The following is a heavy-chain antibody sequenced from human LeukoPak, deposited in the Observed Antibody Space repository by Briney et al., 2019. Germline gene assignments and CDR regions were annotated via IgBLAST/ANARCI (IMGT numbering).Heavy chain of an antibody. CDR1: GFTFSSYS. CDR2: ISSSSSTI. CDR3: ARDLRHDYGDYGPRYFDL. V-gene: IGHV3-48*01. D-gene: IGHD4-17*01. Sequence: GGSLRLSCAASGFTFSSYSMNWVRQAPGKGLEWVSYISSSSSTIYYADSVKGRFTISRDNAKNSLYLQMNSLRAEDTAVYYCARDLRHDYGDYGPRYFDLWGRGTLVTVSS. J-gene: IGHJ2*01.